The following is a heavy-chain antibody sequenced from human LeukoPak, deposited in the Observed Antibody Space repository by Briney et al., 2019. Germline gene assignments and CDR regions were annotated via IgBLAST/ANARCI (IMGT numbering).Heavy chain of an antibody. V-gene: IGHV4-39*01. CDR3: ARLELQYQLLSPSYFDY. CDR2: IYYSGST. D-gene: IGHD2-2*01. J-gene: IGHJ4*02. CDR1: GGSISSSSYY. Sequence: PSETLSLTCTVSGGSISSSSYYWGWIRQPPGKGLEWIGSIYYSGSTYYNPSLKSRVTISVDTSKNQFSLKLSSMTAADTAVYYCARLELQYQLLSPSYFDYWGQGTLVTVSS.